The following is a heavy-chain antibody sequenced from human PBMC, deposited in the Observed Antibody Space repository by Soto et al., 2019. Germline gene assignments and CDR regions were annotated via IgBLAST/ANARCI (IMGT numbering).Heavy chain of an antibody. Sequence: SVKVSCQASGGTFSSYAISWVRQAPGQGFEWMGGIIPIFGTANYAQKFQGRVTITADESTSTAYMELSSLRSEDTAVYYCARDEEPAVNVYYYGMDVWGQGTTVTVSS. D-gene: IGHD6-19*01. J-gene: IGHJ6*02. CDR3: ARDEEPAVNVYYYGMDV. CDR2: IIPIFGTA. CDR1: GGTFSSYA. V-gene: IGHV1-69*13.